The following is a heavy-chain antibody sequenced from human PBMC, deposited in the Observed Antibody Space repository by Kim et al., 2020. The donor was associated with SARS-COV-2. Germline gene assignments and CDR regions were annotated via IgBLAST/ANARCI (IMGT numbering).Heavy chain of an antibody. Sequence: ASVKVSCKASGYTFTGYYMHWVRQAPGQGLEWMGWINPNSGGTKYAQRFQGRVTLTRDTSITTAYMELSRLTFDDTAVYYCARDMADCSSGGCLDRFDPW. CDR1: GYTFTGYY. D-gene: IGHD2-15*01. CDR2: INPNSGGT. J-gene: IGHJ5*02. CDR3: ARDMADCSSGGCLDRFDP. V-gene: IGHV1-2*02.